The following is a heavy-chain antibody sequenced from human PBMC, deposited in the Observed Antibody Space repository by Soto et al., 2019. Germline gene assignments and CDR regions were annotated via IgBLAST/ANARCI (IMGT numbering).Heavy chain of an antibody. V-gene: IGHV1-8*01. CDR3: ARGNPFNYAGFDV. J-gene: IGHJ3*01. CDR2: MNAKGGET. D-gene: IGHD3-16*01. CDR1: GYTFSDFD. Sequence: ASVKVSCKASGYTFSDFDMNWLRQASGQGPEWMGWMNAKGGETFFAERFQGKFKMTWETCLSTAYMGVGSVTSDDTAMYYCARGNPFNYAGFDVWG.